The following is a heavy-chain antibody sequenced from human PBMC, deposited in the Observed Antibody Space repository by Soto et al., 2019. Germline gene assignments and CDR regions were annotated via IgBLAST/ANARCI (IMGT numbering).Heavy chain of an antibody. Sequence: GGSLTLSCAASGFTFSNYALTWVRRAPGKGLEWVSAISGNGVNTYYADSLKGRFTISRDNARDTLYLQMNSLSVEDTAVYYCATLSAPVDFWGQGTLVTVSS. CDR1: GFTFSNYA. J-gene: IGHJ4*02. D-gene: IGHD6-6*01. CDR3: ATLSAPVDF. CDR2: ISGNGVNT. V-gene: IGHV3-23*01.